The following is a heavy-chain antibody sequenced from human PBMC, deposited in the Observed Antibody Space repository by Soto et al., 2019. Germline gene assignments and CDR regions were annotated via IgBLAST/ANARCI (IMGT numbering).Heavy chain of an antibody. J-gene: IGHJ6*02. CDR2: ISGSGGST. CDR1: GFTFSSYA. D-gene: IGHD3-10*01. CDR3: AKDHGSGNVNYYGMDA. V-gene: IGHV3-23*01. Sequence: GGSLRLSCAASGFTFSSYAMSWVRQAPGKGLEWVSAISGSGGSTYYADSVKGRFTISRDNSKNTLYLQMNSLRAEDTAVYYCAKDHGSGNVNYYGMDAWGQGTTVTVSS.